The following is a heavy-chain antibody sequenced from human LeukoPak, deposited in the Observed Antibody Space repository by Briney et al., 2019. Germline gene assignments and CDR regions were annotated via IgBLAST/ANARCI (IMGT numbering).Heavy chain of an antibody. CDR2: INHSGST. Sequence: SETLSLTCAVYGGSFSGYYWSWIRQPPGKGLEWIGEINHSGSTNYNPSHKSRVTISVDTSKNQFSLKLSSVTAADTAVYYCARRTIFGVAPFGYWGQGTLVTVSS. CDR3: ARRTIFGVAPFGY. CDR1: GGSFSGYY. J-gene: IGHJ4*02. V-gene: IGHV4-34*01. D-gene: IGHD3-3*01.